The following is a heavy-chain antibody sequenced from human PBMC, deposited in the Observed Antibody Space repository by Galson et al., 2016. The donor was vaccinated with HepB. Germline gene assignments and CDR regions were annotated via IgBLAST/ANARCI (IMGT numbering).Heavy chain of an antibody. Sequence: TVSGGSISSGSYYWSWIRQPAGKGLEWIGRIYTSGSTNFNPSLKSRVTISVDTSKNQFSLKLSSVTTADTAVYYCAREKGYPTVAFDYWGQGTLVTVSS. CDR3: AREKGYPTVAFDY. J-gene: IGHJ4*02. CDR1: GGSISSGSYY. D-gene: IGHD4-23*01. CDR2: IYTSGST. V-gene: IGHV4-61*02.